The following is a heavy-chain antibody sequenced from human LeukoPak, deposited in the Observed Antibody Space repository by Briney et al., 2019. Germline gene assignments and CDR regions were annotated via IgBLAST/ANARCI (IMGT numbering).Heavy chain of an antibody. Sequence: GRSLRLSCAASGFTFRNYAMTWVRQAPGKGLEWVSVVTGNGDTTYYADSLKCRFTISRDNSRNTLYLQMNSLRAEDTAVYHCARNAADCTTSACYDSWGQGTLVTVSS. CDR2: VTGNGDTT. V-gene: IGHV3-23*01. D-gene: IGHD2-8*01. CDR3: ARNAADCTTSACYDS. J-gene: IGHJ4*02. CDR1: GFTFRNYA.